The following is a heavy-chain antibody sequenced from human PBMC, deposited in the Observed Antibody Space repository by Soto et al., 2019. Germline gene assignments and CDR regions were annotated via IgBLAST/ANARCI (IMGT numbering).Heavy chain of an antibody. CDR2: INAGNGNT. Sequence: ASVKVSCKASGYTFTSYAMHWVRQAPGQRLEWMGWINAGNGNTKYSQKFQGRVTITRDTSASTAYMELSSLRSEDTAVYYRARDRGIQLWPDFAYWGQGTLDTGSA. J-gene: IGHJ4*02. CDR1: GYTFTSYA. CDR3: ARDRGIQLWPDFAY. D-gene: IGHD5-18*01. V-gene: IGHV1-3*01.